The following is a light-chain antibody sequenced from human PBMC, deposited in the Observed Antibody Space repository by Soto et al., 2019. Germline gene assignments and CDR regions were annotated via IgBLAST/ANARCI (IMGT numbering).Light chain of an antibody. CDR2: DVS. V-gene: IGLV2-14*01. CDR1: SSDVGGYNY. Sequence: QSVLTQPASVSGSPGQSITISCTGTSSDVGGYNYVSWYQQHPGKAPKLMIYDVSDRPSGVSNRVSGSKSGNTASLTISGLQAEDGADYYCSSYTISSTLVFGGGTKVTVL. CDR3: SSYTISSTLV. J-gene: IGLJ2*01.